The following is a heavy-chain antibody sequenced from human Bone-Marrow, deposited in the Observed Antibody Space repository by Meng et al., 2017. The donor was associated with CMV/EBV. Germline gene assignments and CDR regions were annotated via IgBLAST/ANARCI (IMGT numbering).Heavy chain of an antibody. CDR3: VNRFDS. CDR1: GFTFSSYG. D-gene: IGHD2/OR15-2a*01. V-gene: IGHV3-7*01. CDR2: IKQDGSEK. Sequence: GESLKISCAASGFTFSSYGMHWVRQAPGKGLEWVANIKQDGSEKYYVDSVKGRFTISRDNAKNSLYLQMSSLRADDTAVYYCVNRFDSWGQGTRVTVSS. J-gene: IGHJ3*02.